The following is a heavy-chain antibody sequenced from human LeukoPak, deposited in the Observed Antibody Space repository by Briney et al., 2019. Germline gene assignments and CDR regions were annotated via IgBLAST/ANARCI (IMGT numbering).Heavy chain of an antibody. V-gene: IGHV3-48*01. Sequence: GGSLRLSCAASGFTFSSYSMNWVRQAPGKGLEWVSHITASGTAMFYADSVKGRFTISRDNAKNSLYLQMNSLRAEDTAVYYCAREGSSWADYWGQGTLVTVSS. CDR2: ITASGTAM. J-gene: IGHJ4*02. D-gene: IGHD6-13*01. CDR1: GFTFSSYS. CDR3: AREGSSWADY.